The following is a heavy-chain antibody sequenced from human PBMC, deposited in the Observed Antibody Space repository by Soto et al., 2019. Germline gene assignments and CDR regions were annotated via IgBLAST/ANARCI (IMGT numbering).Heavy chain of an antibody. D-gene: IGHD3-9*01. Sequence: GGSLRLSCAASGFTFSSYAMHWVRQAPGKGLEWVAVISYDGSNKYYADSVKGRLIISRDNSKNALYLQMNSLRAEDTAVYYCARDLYDSLTGGTDPSWFDPWGLGTLVTVSS. CDR2: ISYDGSNK. CDR3: ARDLYDSLTGGTDPSWFDP. CDR1: GFTFSSYA. J-gene: IGHJ5*02. V-gene: IGHV3-30-3*01.